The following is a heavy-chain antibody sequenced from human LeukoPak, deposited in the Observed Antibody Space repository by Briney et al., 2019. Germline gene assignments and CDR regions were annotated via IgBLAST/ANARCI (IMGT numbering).Heavy chain of an antibody. CDR2: MDGNGGT. V-gene: IGHV3-53*01. D-gene: IGHD3-10*01. J-gene: IGHJ4*02. CDR3: ARGFHFYASGTYSGAFDY. CDR1: GFNVASIY. Sequence: GGSLRLSCSASGFNVASIYMSWVRQAPGKGLQWVSVMDGNGGTDYAGCVRGRFTISRDNSKNTLHLQMDNLRAEDTAVYYCARGFHFYASGTYSGAFDYWGQGTLVT.